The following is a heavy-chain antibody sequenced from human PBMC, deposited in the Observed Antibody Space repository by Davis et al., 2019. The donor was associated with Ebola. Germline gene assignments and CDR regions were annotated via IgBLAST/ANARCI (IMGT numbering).Heavy chain of an antibody. CDR1: GGTFTSYA. CDR2: IIPLFGTA. Sequence: SVKVSCKASGGTFTSYAISWVRQAPGQGLEWMGGIIPLFGTANYAQKFQDRVTITADESTSTPYMELNSLRSDDTAVYYCARGGGGDSSGFQSWFDPWGQGTPVTVSS. J-gene: IGHJ5*02. D-gene: IGHD3-22*01. CDR3: ARGGGGDSSGFQSWFDP. V-gene: IGHV1-69*13.